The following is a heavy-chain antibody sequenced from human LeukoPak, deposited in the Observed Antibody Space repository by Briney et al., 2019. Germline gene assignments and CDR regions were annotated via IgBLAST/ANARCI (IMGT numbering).Heavy chain of an antibody. J-gene: IGHJ6*02. CDR3: ARDRLIASGYYYGMDV. CDR2: IIPIFGTA. D-gene: IGHD2-15*01. Sequence: SVKVSCKASGGTFSSYAISWVRQAPGQELEWMGGIIPIFGTANYAQKFQGRVTIPADESTSTAYMELSSLRSEDTAVYYCARDRLIASGYYYGMDVWGQGTTVTVSS. V-gene: IGHV1-69*13. CDR1: GGTFSSYA.